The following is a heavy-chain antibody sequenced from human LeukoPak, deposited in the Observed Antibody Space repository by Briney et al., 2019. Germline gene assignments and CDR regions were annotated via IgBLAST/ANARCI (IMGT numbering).Heavy chain of an antibody. CDR2: IYYSGST. V-gene: IGHV4-39*01. CDR1: GGSISSSSYY. Sequence: SETLSLTCTVSGGSISSSSYYWGWIRQPPGKGLEWIGSIYYSGSTYYNPSLKSRVTISVDTSKNQFSLKLSSVTAADTAVYYCATEGYRSGGSCYSGFDYWGQGTLVTVSS. D-gene: IGHD2-15*01. J-gene: IGHJ4*02. CDR3: ATEGYRSGGSCYSGFDY.